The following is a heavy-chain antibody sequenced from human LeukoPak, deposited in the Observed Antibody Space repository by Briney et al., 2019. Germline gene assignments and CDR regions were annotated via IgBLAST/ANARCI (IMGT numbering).Heavy chain of an antibody. V-gene: IGHV3-48*01. CDR3: ARAGSGWYESAGNAFDI. D-gene: IGHD6-19*01. J-gene: IGHJ3*02. Sequence: PGGSLRLSCAASGFTFSSYEMNWVRQAPGKGLEWVSYISSSSSTIYYADSVKGRFTISRDNAKNSLYLQMNSLRAEDTAVYYCARAGSGWYESAGNAFDIWGQGTMVTVSS. CDR1: GFTFSSYE. CDR2: ISSSSSTI.